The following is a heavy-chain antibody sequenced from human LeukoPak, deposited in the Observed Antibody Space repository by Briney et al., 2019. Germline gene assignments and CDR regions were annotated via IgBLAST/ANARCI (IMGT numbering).Heavy chain of an antibody. CDR3: AKDRPIYDFWSGYYTSDFDY. Sequence: GGSLRLSCAASGFTFSSYAMSWVRQAPGKGLEGVSAISGSGGSTYYADSVKGRFTISRDNSKNTLYLQMNSLRAEDTAVYYCAKDRPIYDFWSGYYTSDFDYWGQGTLVTVSS. CDR1: GFTFSSYA. J-gene: IGHJ4*02. D-gene: IGHD3-3*01. CDR2: ISGSGGST. V-gene: IGHV3-23*01.